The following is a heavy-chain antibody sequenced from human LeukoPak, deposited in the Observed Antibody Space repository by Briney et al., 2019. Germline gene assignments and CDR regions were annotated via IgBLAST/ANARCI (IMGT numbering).Heavy chain of an antibody. D-gene: IGHD6-19*01. CDR2: IYYSGST. V-gene: IGHV4-59*01. CDR3: ARMYSSGWYVADH. J-gene: IGHJ4*02. Sequence: PSETLSLTCTVSGGSISSYYWSWIRQPPGKGLEWIGYIYYSGSTNYNPSLKSRVTISVDTSKNQFSLKLSSVTAADTAVYYCARMYSSGWYVADHWGQGTLVTVSS. CDR1: GGSISSYY.